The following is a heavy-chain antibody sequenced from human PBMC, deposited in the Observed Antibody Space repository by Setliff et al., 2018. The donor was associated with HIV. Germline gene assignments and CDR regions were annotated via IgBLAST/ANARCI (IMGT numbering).Heavy chain of an antibody. CDR1: GYSISSGYY. CDR2: IYHHGTT. Sequence: SETLSLTCAVSGYSISSGYYWGWIRQPPGKGLEWIGNIYHHGTTYYYPSLKGRVTISLDTSNNQFSLNLNSVTAADTAVYYCARGGPTVAFGLDVWGQGTTVTVSS. J-gene: IGHJ6*02. D-gene: IGHD4-17*01. CDR3: ARGGPTVAFGLDV. V-gene: IGHV4-38-2*01.